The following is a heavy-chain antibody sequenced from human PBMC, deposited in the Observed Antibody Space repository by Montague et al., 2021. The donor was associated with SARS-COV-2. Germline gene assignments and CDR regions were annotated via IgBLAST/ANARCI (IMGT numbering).Heavy chain of an antibody. J-gene: IGHJ5*02. V-gene: IGHV4-34*01. D-gene: IGHD3-3*01. Sequence: SETLSLTCAVYGGSLSGYCWAWIRQTPGKGLEWIGEINHSGNTNYSPSLKSRLTISVDTSKKQFSLKLSSVTTADTAAYYCARGADYDFWSGYLRYKWFDPWGLGTPVTVSS. CDR1: GGSLSGYC. CDR2: INHSGNT. CDR3: ARGADYDFWSGYLRYKWFDP.